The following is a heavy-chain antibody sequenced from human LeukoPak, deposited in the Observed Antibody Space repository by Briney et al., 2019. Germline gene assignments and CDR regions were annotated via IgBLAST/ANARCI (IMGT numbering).Heavy chain of an antibody. D-gene: IGHD3-3*01. J-gene: IGHJ6*03. CDR3: AREDYDFWSYYMDV. V-gene: IGHV3-74*01. CDR2: INSDGSST. Sequence: GGPLRLSCAASGFTFSSYWMHWVRQAPGKGLVWVSRINSDGSSTSYADSVKGRFTISRDNAKNTLYLQMNSLRAEDTAVYYCAREDYDFWSYYMDVWGKGTTVTVSS. CDR1: GFTFSSYW.